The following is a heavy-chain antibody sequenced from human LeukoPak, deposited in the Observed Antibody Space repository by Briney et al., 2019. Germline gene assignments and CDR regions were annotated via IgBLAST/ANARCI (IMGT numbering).Heavy chain of an antibody. V-gene: IGHV3-23*01. J-gene: IGHJ4*02. CDR2: ISGSGGST. CDR3: AGGYSYIGAPSHDY. CDR1: GFTFSSYA. D-gene: IGHD5-18*01. Sequence: PGGSLRLSCAASGFTFSSYAMSWVRQAPGKGLEWVSAISGSGGSTYYADSVKGRFTISRHNSKNTLYLQMNSLRAEDTAVYYCAGGYSYIGAPSHDYWGQGTLVTVSS.